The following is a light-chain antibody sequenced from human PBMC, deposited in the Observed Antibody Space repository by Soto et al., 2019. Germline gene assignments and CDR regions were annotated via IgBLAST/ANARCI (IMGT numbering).Light chain of an antibody. J-gene: IGLJ1*01. V-gene: IGLV2-14*03. Sequence: QSVVTQPASVSGAPGQSITISCPGTSSDVVGYNYVSWYQHHPGKAPKLIIYDVSNRPSGVSIRFSGSKSDNTASLTISGLQPEDEADYHCSSYTTSNTRQIVFGTGTKVTVL. CDR3: SSYTTSNTRQIV. CDR2: DVS. CDR1: SSDVVGYNY.